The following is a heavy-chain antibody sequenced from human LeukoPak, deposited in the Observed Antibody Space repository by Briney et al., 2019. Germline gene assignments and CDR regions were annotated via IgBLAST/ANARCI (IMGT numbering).Heavy chain of an antibody. Sequence: PRGSLRLSCAASGFTFSNHWMTGVRQAPGKGLEGVANINRYETQKYYVDPVKGRFTISRDNAKNSLYLQMDSLGVEDTAVYYCARDRGYRDYWGQGALVTVSS. D-gene: IGHD5-12*01. J-gene: IGHJ4*02. V-gene: IGHV3-7*01. CDR2: INRYETQK. CDR1: GFTFSNHW. CDR3: ARDRGYRDY.